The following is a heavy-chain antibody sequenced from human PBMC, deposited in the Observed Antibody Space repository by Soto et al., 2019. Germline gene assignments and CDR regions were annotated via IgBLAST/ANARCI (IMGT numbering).Heavy chain of an antibody. D-gene: IGHD4-17*01. V-gene: IGHV4-61*01. CDR3: ARTTAVPNTLRSRYFFDY. CDR1: GGSVSYKTYY. CDR2: VYYSGTT. J-gene: IGHJ4*02. Sequence: SGTLYLTCAVSGGSVSYKTYYGSWIRQPPGKRLEWIGYVYYSGTTNYNPSLKSRVTISVDLSKNLFSLRLSSVTTADTALYYCARTTAVPNTLRSRYFFDYWGQGTLVTVSS.